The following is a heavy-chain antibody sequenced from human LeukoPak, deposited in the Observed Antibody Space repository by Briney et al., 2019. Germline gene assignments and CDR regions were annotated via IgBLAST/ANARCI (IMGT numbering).Heavy chain of an antibody. D-gene: IGHD6-13*01. Sequence: ASVKVSCKASGYTFTGYYMHWVRQAPGQGLEWMGWINPNSGGTNYAQKFQGWVTMTRDTSISTAYMELSRLRSDDTAVYYCASKVAAAGTTDYYGMDVWGQGTLVTVSS. CDR3: ASKVAAAGTTDYYGMDV. CDR2: INPNSGGT. V-gene: IGHV1-2*04. CDR1: GYTFTGYY. J-gene: IGHJ6*02.